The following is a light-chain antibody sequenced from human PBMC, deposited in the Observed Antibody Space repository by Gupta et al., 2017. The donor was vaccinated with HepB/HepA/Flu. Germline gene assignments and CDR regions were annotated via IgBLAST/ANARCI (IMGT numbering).Light chain of an antibody. V-gene: IGKV1-33*01. J-gene: IGKJ2*01. Sequence: DIQMTQSPSSLSVSVGDRVTISCQASQDISNFLNWYQVKPGKAPKLLIYDASNLETGVPSRFSGSGYGTDFTFTISSRQPEDIATYFCQQYDAFVPSSFGQGTKLEIK. CDR3: QQYDAFVPSS. CDR2: DAS. CDR1: QDISNF.